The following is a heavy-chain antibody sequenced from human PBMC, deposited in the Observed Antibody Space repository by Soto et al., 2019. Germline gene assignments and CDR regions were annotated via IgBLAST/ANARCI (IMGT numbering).Heavy chain of an antibody. J-gene: IGHJ4*02. CDR1: GFSLSTSGVG. CDR2: IYWDDDK. V-gene: IGHV2-5*02. CDR3: AHRQSADYGIYLDY. Sequence: QITLKESGPTLVKPTQTLTLTCSFSGFSLSTSGVGVGWIRQPPGKALEWLALIYWDDDKRYSPSLKSRLTITNVTSINPVVLTMANMSPVDTATHYCAHRQSADYGIYLDYWGQGTLVTVSS. D-gene: IGHD4-17*01.